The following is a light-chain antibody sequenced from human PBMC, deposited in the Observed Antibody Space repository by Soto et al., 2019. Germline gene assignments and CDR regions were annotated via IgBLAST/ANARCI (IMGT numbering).Light chain of an antibody. CDR2: DAS. CDR3: KQYESYSPWT. Sequence: IQLTQSPSSLSASVGDRVTITCRASQGISSYLGWYQQKPGKAPNLLIYDASTLHSGVPSRFSASGSGTEFTLTISSLQPDDFATYYCKQYESYSPWTFGQGTKVDIK. J-gene: IGKJ1*01. V-gene: IGKV1-9*01. CDR1: QGISSY.